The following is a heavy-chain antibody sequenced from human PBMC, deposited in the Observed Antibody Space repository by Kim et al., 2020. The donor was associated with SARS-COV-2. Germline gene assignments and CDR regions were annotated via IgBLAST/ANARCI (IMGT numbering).Heavy chain of an antibody. CDR3: ARDRLDIVVVPAARDFDY. Sequence: KGRFTISRDNAKNSLYLQMNSLRAEDTAVYYCARDRLDIVVVPAARDFDYWGQGTLVTVSS. V-gene: IGHV3-11*06. D-gene: IGHD2-2*03. J-gene: IGHJ4*02.